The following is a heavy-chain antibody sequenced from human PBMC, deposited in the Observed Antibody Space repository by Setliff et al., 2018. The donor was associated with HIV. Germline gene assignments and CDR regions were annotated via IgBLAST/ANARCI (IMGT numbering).Heavy chain of an antibody. J-gene: IGHJ5*01. CDR1: GYTFTGYY. CDR3: ARGRVRAAAVTGLDWFDF. V-gene: IGHV1-2*06. CDR2: INPKTGDT. Sequence: ASVKVSCKASGYTFTGYYIHCLRQAPGQGLQWMGRINPKTGDTDYAQNFQGRVTLTTDTPINTAYMELHRLTSDDTAVYFCARGRVRAAAVTGLDWFDFWGQGSLVTVSS. D-gene: IGHD6-13*01.